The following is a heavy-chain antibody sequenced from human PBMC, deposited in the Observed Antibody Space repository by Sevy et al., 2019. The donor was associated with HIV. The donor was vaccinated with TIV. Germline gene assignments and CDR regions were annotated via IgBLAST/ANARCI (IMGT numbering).Heavy chain of an antibody. CDR3: ASGYCSSTSCSIAFGY. V-gene: IGHV1-2*02. D-gene: IGHD2-2*03. J-gene: IGHJ4*02. Sequence: ASVKVSCKASGYTFTGYYMHWVRQAPGQGLEWMEWINPNSGGTNYAQKFQGRVTMTRDTSISTAYMELSRLRSDDTAVYYCASGYCSSTSCSIAFGYWGQGTLVTVSS. CDR2: INPNSGGT. CDR1: GYTFTGYY.